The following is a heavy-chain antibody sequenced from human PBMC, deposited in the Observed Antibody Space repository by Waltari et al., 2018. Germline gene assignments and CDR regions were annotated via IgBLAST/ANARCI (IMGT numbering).Heavy chain of an antibody. CDR3: AKGRRGTFDY. V-gene: IGHV3-30*18. CDR1: GITFIRLG. D-gene: IGHD3-16*01. J-gene: IGHJ4*02. Sequence: QVQLVESGGGVVQPGRSLSRSCAASGITFIRLGLQWVRQAPGKGLEWVAVISYDGSNKYYADSVKGRFTISRDNSKNTLYLQMNSLRAEDTAVYYCAKGRRGTFDYWGQGTLVTVSS. CDR2: ISYDGSNK.